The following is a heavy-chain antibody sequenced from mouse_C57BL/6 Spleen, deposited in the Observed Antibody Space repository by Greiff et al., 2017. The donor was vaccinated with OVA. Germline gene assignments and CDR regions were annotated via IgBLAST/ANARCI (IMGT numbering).Heavy chain of an antibody. CDR1: GYTFTSYW. Sequence: QVQLQQPGAELVKPGASVKMSCKASGYTFTSYWITWVKQRPGQGLEWIGDIYPGSGSTNYNEKFKSKATLTVDTSSSTAYMQLSSLTSEDSAVYYCARESRYDYEGLDYYAMDYWGQGTSVTVSS. D-gene: IGHD2-4*01. V-gene: IGHV1-55*01. CDR2: IYPGSGST. J-gene: IGHJ4*01. CDR3: ARESRYDYEGLDYYAMDY.